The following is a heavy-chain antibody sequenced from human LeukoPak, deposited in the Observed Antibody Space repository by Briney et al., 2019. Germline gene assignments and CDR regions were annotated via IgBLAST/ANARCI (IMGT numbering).Heavy chain of an antibody. D-gene: IGHD4-23*01. J-gene: IGHJ4*02. Sequence: PSETLSLTCSASGGSYSRHSMKWIRQPPGKGLEWVGYFYYSGSTNYNPSLKSRVTISIDTSKNQFSLKLRSVTAADTAVYYCACASGGYGGNLDLWGQGTLVTVSS. CDR2: FYYSGST. CDR1: GGSYSRHS. CDR3: ACASGGYGGNLDL. V-gene: IGHV4-59*11.